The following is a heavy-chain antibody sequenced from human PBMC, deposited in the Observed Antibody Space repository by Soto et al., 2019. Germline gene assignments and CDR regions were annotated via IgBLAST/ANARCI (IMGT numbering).Heavy chain of an antibody. Sequence: GESLKISCKGSGYSFTRNWIGWVRQMLGKGPEWMGIIYPGNSDTRYNPSFQGQVTISVDTSISTAYLQWNGLKASDTAMYYCASHPPTAFYDSSGYYTYYFDYWGQGTLVTVSS. D-gene: IGHD3-22*01. J-gene: IGHJ4*02. CDR1: GYSFTRNW. CDR2: IYPGNSDT. V-gene: IGHV5-51*01. CDR3: ASHPPTAFYDSSGYYTYYFDY.